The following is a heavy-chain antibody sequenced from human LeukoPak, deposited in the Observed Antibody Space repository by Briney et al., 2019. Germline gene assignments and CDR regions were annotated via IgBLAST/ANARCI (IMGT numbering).Heavy chain of an antibody. CDR2: INPNSGGT. CDR3: AIIYCSSTSCPMGDAFDI. Sequence: ASVKVSCKASGGTFSSYAISWVRQAPGQGLEWMGWINPNSGGTNYAQKFQGRVTMTRDTSISTAYMELSRLRSDDTAVYYCAIIYCSSTSCPMGDAFDIWGQGTMVTVSS. D-gene: IGHD2-2*01. J-gene: IGHJ3*02. CDR1: GGTFSSYA. V-gene: IGHV1-2*02.